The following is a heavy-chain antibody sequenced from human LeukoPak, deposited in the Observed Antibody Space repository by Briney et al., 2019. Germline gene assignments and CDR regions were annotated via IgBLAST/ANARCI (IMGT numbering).Heavy chain of an antibody. CDR1: GFTFSDSD. V-gene: IGHV3-73*01. Sequence: GGSLRLSCAASGFTFSDSDIHGVRQASGKGLEWVGRITTKRSNYATAYTASVKGRFTISRHDSENTAYLQMNSLKTEDTALYYCTTYRSGHYWGQGTLVTVSS. CDR2: ITTKRSNYAT. J-gene: IGHJ4*02. CDR3: TTYRSGHY. D-gene: IGHD6-19*01.